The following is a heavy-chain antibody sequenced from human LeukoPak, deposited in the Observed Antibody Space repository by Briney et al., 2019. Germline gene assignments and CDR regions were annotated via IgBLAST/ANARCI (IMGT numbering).Heavy chain of an antibody. J-gene: IGHJ4*02. Sequence: GRSLRLSCAASGFTFSSYGMHWVRQAPGKGLEWVAVISYDGSNKYYADSVKGRFTISRDNSKNTLYLQMNSLRAEDTAVYHCAKAPGTATAARYFEYWGQGTLVTVSS. CDR1: GFTFSSYG. CDR3: AKAPGTATAARYFEY. D-gene: IGHD1-1*01. CDR2: ISYDGSNK. V-gene: IGHV3-30*18.